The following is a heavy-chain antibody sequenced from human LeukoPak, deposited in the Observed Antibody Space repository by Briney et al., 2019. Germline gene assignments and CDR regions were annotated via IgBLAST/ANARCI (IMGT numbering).Heavy chain of an antibody. D-gene: IGHD6-19*01. J-gene: IGHJ1*01. CDR1: GFTFNTNA. CDR3: AKAWDSSGWGSQYFQH. Sequence: GGSLRLSCAAFGFTFNTNAMNWVRQAPGKGLEWVSAVTGDGGSTYYADSVKGRFTVPRDNSKNTLYLQMYSLRAEDTAVYYCAKAWDSSGWGSQYFQHWGQGTLVTVSS. V-gene: IGHV3-23*01. CDR2: VTGDGGST.